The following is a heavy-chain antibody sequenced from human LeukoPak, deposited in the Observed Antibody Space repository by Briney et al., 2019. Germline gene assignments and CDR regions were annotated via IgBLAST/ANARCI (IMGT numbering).Heavy chain of an antibody. J-gene: IGHJ2*01. V-gene: IGHV4-31*03. CDR3: ARAARQGFTMIVVPFFYFDL. CDR2: INHSGSS. D-gene: IGHD3-22*01. CDR1: GGFISSGASD. Sequence: PSQTLSLTCTVCGGFISSGASDWGWIRQHPKRGLEWVGYINHSGSSYYNPSLGSRVTMSVDTSKNQFSLKLSSVTAADSAVYYCARAARQGFTMIVVPFFYFDLWGRGTLVTVSS.